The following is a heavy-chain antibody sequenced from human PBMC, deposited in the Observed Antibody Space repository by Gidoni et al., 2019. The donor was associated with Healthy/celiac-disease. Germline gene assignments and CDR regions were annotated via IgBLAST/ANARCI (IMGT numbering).Heavy chain of an antibody. V-gene: IGHV3-64D*06. Sequence: EVQLVESGGGLVQPGGSLRLSCSASGFTFSSYAMHWVRQAPGKGLEYVSAISSNGGSTYYADSVKGRFTISRDNSKNTLYLQMSSLRAEDTAVYYCVKDGQWLDQKDAFDIWGQGTMVTVSS. CDR3: VKDGQWLDQKDAFDI. J-gene: IGHJ3*02. CDR1: GFTFSSYA. CDR2: ISSNGGST. D-gene: IGHD6-19*01.